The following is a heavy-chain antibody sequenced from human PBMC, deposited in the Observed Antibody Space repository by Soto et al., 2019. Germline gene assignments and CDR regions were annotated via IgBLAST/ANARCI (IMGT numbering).Heavy chain of an antibody. D-gene: IGHD3-3*01. J-gene: IGHJ4*02. V-gene: IGHV3-30*18. Sequence: PGGSLRLSCAASGFTFSSYGMHWVRQAPGKGLEWVAVISYDGSNKYYADSVKGRFTISRDNSKNTLYLQMNSLRAEDTAVYYCAKDHTYYDFWSGDLDYWGQGTLVTVSS. CDR3: AKDHTYYDFWSGDLDY. CDR1: GFTFSSYG. CDR2: ISYDGSNK.